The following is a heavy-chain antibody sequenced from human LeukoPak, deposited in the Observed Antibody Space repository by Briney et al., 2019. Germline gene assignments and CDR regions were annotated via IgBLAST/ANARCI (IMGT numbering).Heavy chain of an antibody. CDR1: GYTFTSYG. D-gene: IGHD2-15*01. CDR2: ISAYNGNT. Sequence: ASVKVSCKASGYTFTSYGISWVRQAPGQGLEWMGWISAYNGNTNYAQKLQGRVTMTTDTSTSTAYMELRSLRSDDTAVYYCARAAGGYCSGGSCPNWFDPWGQGTLVTVSS. J-gene: IGHJ5*02. CDR3: ARAAGGYCSGGSCPNWFDP. V-gene: IGHV1-18*01.